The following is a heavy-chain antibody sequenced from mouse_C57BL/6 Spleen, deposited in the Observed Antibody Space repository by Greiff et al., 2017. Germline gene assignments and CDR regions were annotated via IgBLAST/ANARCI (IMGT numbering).Heavy chain of an antibody. J-gene: IGHJ2*01. Sequence: QVQLQQSGPELVKPGASVKISCKASGYAFSSSWMNWVKQRPGKGLEWIGRLYPGDGDTNYNGKFKGKATLTADKSSSTAYMQLSSLTSEDSAVYFCARGGYYSSSLYYFDYWGKGTTLTVSS. CDR1: GYAFSSSW. D-gene: IGHD1-1*01. CDR3: ARGGYYSSSLYYFDY. V-gene: IGHV1-82*01. CDR2: LYPGDGDT.